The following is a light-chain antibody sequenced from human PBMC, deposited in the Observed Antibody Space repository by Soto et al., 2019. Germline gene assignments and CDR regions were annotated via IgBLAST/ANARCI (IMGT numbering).Light chain of an antibody. V-gene: IGLV2-8*01. Sequence: QSALTQPPSASGSPGQSVTISCTGTSSDVGAYNYVSWYQQHPGKAPKLMIYEITKRPSGVPDRFSGSKSGNTASLTVSGLQAEDEADYYCISYAGSNTLVFGGGTKLTV. CDR1: SSDVGAYNY. CDR3: ISYAGSNTLV. CDR2: EIT. J-gene: IGLJ2*01.